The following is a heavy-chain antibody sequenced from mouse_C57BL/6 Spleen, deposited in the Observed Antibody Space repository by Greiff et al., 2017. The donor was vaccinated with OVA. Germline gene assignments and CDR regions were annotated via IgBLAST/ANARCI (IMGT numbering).Heavy chain of an antibody. CDR3: ARRGKFYGSIYWYFDV. Sequence: VQLQQPGAELVRPGTSVKLSCKASGYTFTSYWMHWVKQRPGQGLEWIGVIDPSDSYTNYNQKFKGKATLTVDTSSSTAYMQLSSLTSEDSAVYYCARRGKFYGSIYWYFDVWGTGTTVTVSS. CDR2: IDPSDSYT. V-gene: IGHV1-59*01. CDR1: GYTFTSYW. D-gene: IGHD1-1*01. J-gene: IGHJ1*03.